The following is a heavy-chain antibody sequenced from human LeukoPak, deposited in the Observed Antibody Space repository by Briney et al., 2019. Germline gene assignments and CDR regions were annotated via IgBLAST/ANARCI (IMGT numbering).Heavy chain of an antibody. J-gene: IGHJ6*02. V-gene: IGHV4-59*08. CDR1: VGSISGYY. CDR2: IYYSGST. Sequence: SETLCLTCADSVGSISGYYWSWMREPLGKGLEWIWYIYYSGSTNYNPSLKSRATISVDTSKNQFSLKLSSVTAADTAVYYCASQDYGDYYGMDVWGQGTTVTVSS. D-gene: IGHD4-17*01. CDR3: ASQDYGDYYGMDV.